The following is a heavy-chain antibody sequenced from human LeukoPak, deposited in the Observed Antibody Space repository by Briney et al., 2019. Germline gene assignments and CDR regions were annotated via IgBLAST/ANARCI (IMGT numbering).Heavy chain of an antibody. CDR1: GGSFSGNY. CDR2: ISNSGST. V-gene: IGHV4-59*01. Sequence: PSETLSLTCAVYGGSFSGNYWTWIRQPPGKGLEWIGYISNSGSTNYNPSLKSRVTIAVDTSKNQVSLKLNSVTAADTAVYYYARGGTYGGGADYWGQGTLLTVSS. D-gene: IGHD1-26*01. CDR3: ARGGTYGGGADY. J-gene: IGHJ4*02.